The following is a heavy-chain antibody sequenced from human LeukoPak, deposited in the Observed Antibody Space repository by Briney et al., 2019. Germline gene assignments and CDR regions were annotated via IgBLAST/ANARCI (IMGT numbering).Heavy chain of an antibody. Sequence: ASVKVSCKASGYTFTGYYMHWVRQAPGQGLEWMGWINPNSGGTNYAQKFQGRVTMTRDTSISTAYMELSRLRSDDTAVYYCARSRYCTNGVCPIVAFDIWGQGTMVTVSS. V-gene: IGHV1-2*02. D-gene: IGHD2-8*01. CDR3: ARSRYCTNGVCPIVAFDI. CDR1: GYTFTGYY. CDR2: INPNSGGT. J-gene: IGHJ3*02.